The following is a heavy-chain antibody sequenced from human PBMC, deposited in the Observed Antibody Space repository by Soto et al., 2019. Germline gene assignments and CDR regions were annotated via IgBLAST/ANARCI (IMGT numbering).Heavy chain of an antibody. CDR2: ISGSGGST. Sequence: GGSLRLSCAASGFTFSSYAMSWVRQAPGKGLEWVSAISGSGGSTYYADSGKGRFTISRDNSKNTLYLQMNSLRAEDTAVYYCVNQLYDYIWGSYRSPFDYWGQGTLVTVSS. V-gene: IGHV3-23*01. CDR3: VNQLYDYIWGSYRSPFDY. J-gene: IGHJ4*02. D-gene: IGHD3-16*02. CDR1: GFTFSSYA.